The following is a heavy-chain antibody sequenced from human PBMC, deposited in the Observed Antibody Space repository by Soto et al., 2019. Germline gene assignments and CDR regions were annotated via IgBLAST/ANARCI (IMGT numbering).Heavy chain of an antibody. CDR2: IYYSGST. J-gene: IGHJ3*02. CDR3: ASLYPNSSSWPWATHAFDI. Sequence: SETLSLTCTVSGGSISSGGYYWSWIRQHPGKGLEWIGYIYYSGSTYYNPSLKSRVTISVDTSKNQFSLKLSSVTAADTAVYYCASLYPNSSSWPWATHAFDIWGQGTMVTVSS. CDR1: GGSISSGGYY. D-gene: IGHD6-13*01. V-gene: IGHV4-31*03.